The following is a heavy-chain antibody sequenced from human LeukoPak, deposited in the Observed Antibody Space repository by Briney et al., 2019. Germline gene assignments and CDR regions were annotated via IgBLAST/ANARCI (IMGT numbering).Heavy chain of an antibody. CDR3: ASLRGVNR. CDR1: GFTLSDYY. Sequence: GGSLRLSCAASGFTLSDYYMSWIRQPPGKGLEWVSYISSSGTTIYYADSVRGRFTVSRDNAKNSLYLQMDSLSAEDTAVYYCASLRGVNRWGQGTLVTVSS. CDR2: ISSSGTTI. V-gene: IGHV3-11*01. J-gene: IGHJ4*02. D-gene: IGHD3-10*01.